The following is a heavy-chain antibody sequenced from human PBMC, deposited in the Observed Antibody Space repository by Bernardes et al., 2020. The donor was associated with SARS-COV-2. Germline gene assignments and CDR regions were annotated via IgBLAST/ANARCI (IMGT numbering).Heavy chain of an antibody. CDR2: IYSSGST. J-gene: IGHJ4*02. V-gene: IGHV4-59*08. CDR1: GGSITSDY. D-gene: IGHD4-4*01. Sequence: SEPLSLTCSVSGGSITSDYWTWIRQPPGKGLEWIGYIYSSGSTNYNPSLKSRVTISVDTSKNQFSLKLSSVTAADTAVYYCARQVSEYSNYGYYFDYWGQGTLVTVSS. CDR3: ARQVSEYSNYGYYFDY.